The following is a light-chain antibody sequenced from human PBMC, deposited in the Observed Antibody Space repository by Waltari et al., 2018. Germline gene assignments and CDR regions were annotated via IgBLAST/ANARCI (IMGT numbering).Light chain of an antibody. V-gene: IGKV3-20*01. J-gene: IGKJ5*01. Sequence: EIVLTQSPGTLSSSPGESATLSCRASHSISNNFLAWYQQRPGQSPRLLIYSISNRAPGIPDRFWGSGSGTDFSLTISRLEPEDFAVYYCQQYGNSPITFGQGTRL. CDR3: QQYGNSPIT. CDR1: HSISNNF. CDR2: SIS.